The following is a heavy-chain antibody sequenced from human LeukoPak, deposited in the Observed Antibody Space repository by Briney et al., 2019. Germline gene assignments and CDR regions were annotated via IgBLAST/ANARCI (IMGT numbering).Heavy chain of an antibody. V-gene: IGHV1-69*13. CDR3: ARDWPTGSSGWYETNWFDP. J-gene: IGHJ5*02. D-gene: IGHD6-19*01. Sequence: SVKVSCKSSGGTFSSYAISWVRQAPGQGLEWMGGIIPIFGTANYAQKFQGRVTITADESTSTAYMELSSLRSEDTAVYYCARDWPTGSSGWYETNWFDPWGQGTLVTVSS. CDR2: IIPIFGTA. CDR1: GGTFSSYA.